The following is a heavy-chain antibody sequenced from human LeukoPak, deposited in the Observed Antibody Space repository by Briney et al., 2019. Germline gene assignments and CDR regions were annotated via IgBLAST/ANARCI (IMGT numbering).Heavy chain of an antibody. J-gene: IGHJ4*02. CDR3: ARGGVGTTTPFDY. D-gene: IGHD1-26*01. Sequence: GGSLRLSCAASGFTFSNYEMNWVRQAPGKGLEWVSYISSGGSTIYYADSVKGRFTISRDNAKNSLFLQMNSLRAEDTAVYYCARGGVGTTTPFDYWGQGTLVTVSS. CDR2: ISSGGSTI. V-gene: IGHV3-48*03. CDR1: GFTFSNYE.